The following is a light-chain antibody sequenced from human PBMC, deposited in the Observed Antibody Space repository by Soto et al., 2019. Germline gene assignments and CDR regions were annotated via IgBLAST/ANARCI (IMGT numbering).Light chain of an antibody. J-gene: IGLJ2*01. CDR2: DVS. CDR3: KSYTSSATLV. Sequence: QSALTQPASVSGSPGQSITISCTGTSSDVGAYDYVSWYQQHPGKAPKLMIYDVSSRPSGVSNRFSGSKSGNTASLTISGLQAEDEADYYCKSYTSSATLVFGGGPKLTVL. V-gene: IGLV2-14*03. CDR1: SSDVGAYDY.